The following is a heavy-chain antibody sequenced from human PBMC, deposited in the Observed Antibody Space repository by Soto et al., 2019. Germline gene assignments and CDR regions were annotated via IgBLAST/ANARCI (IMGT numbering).Heavy chain of an antibody. J-gene: IGHJ6*02. CDR3: AKDPPWTVGPLAMDV. CDR1: GFTFTTHA. CDR2: FSGSGGNI. Sequence: GGSLRLSCVASGFTFTTHAMSWVRQSPGKGLEWVSTFSGSGGNIYYAEAVKGRLTISRDDSKNTLYLQMNSLRVEDTAIYYCAKDPPWTVGPLAMDVWGQGTTVTVSS. D-gene: IGHD3-10*01. V-gene: IGHV3-23*01.